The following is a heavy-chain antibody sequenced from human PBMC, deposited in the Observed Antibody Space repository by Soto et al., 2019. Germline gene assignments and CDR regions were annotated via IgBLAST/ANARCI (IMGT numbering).Heavy chain of an antibody. CDR3: ARGRPDYGDY. CDR2: MNPNSGNT. CDR1: GYTFTSYD. Sequence: QVQLVQSGAEVKKPGASVKVSCKASGYTFTSYDINWVRQATGQGLEWMGWMNPNSGNTGYAQKFQGKVTMTRNTSIRTAYVELSSLRSEHTAVSYCARGRPDYGDYWGHGTVVTVSS. J-gene: IGHJ4*01. V-gene: IGHV1-8*01.